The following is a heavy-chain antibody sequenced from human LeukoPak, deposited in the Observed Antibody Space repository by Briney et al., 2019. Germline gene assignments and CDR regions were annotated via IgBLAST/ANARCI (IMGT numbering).Heavy chain of an antibody. V-gene: IGHV3-23*01. CDR2: ISGSGGST. J-gene: IGHJ4*01. CDR3: ASSHVLRYSDWLLPFDY. CDR1: GFTFSSYA. Sequence: GGSLRLSCAASGFTFSSYAMSWVRQAPGKGLEWVSAISGSGGSTYYADSVKGRFTISRDNSKNTLYLQMNSLRAEDTAVYYCASSHVLRYSDWLLPFDYWGQEPWSPSPQ. D-gene: IGHD3-9*01.